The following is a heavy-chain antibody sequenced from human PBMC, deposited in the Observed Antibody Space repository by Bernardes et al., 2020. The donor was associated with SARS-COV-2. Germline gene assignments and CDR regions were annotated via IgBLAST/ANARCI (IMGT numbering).Heavy chain of an antibody. J-gene: IGHJ6*02. CDR3: AGDPRVAVLYGMAV. Sequence: SVKVSCKASGGNFSRYAISWVRQAPGHGLAWMGGIIPIFGTANYAQKLQGRVPITADESTSTAYMELSSLSSEDTAVYYGAGDPRVAVLYGMAVGGQATTVTLS. CDR2: IIPIFGTA. D-gene: IGHD2-15*01. CDR1: GGNFSRYA. V-gene: IGHV1-69*13.